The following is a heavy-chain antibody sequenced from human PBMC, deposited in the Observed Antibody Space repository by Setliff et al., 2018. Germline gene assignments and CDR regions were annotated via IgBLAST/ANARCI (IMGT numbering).Heavy chain of an antibody. D-gene: IGHD3-16*01. CDR2: VRFDGSYK. CDR1: GFVFGTYG. J-gene: IGHJ6*03. V-gene: IGHV3-30*02. Sequence: PGESLTLSCAASGFVFGTYGMHWVRQAPGKGLDWVASVRFDGSYKVYADSVKGRFTISRDNSENTLFLQMTSLRPEDTGIYYCAKVKKPLIRGIKIRFYHIDVWGKGTKVT. CDR3: AKVKKPLIRGIKIRFYHIDV.